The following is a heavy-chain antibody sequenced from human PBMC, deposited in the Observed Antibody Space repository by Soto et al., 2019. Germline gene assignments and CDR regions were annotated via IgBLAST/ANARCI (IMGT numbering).Heavy chain of an antibody. V-gene: IGHV4-31*03. D-gene: IGHD2-21*01. CDR1: GGSISSGGYY. CDR3: ARGVIH. CDR2: IYYSGST. J-gene: IGHJ4*02. Sequence: QVQLQESGPGLVKPSQTLSLTCTVSGGSISSGGYYWSWIRQHPGKGLEWIGYIYYSGSTYYNPSPXRXXTISVDTSKNQFSLQLRSVTAADTAVYYCARGVIHWGQGTLVTVSS.